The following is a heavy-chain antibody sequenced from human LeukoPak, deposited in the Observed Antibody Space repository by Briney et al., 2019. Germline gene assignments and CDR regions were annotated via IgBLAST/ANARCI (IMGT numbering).Heavy chain of an antibody. Sequence: SETLSLTCTVSGGSISSSSYYWGWIRQPPGKGLEWIGSIYYSGSTYYNPSLKSRVTISVDTSKNQFSLKLSSVTAADTAVYYCARVGAGRGYTDWGQGTLVTVSS. V-gene: IGHV4-39*07. J-gene: IGHJ4*02. D-gene: IGHD5-12*01. CDR2: IYYSGST. CDR3: ARVGAGRGYTD. CDR1: GGSISSSSYY.